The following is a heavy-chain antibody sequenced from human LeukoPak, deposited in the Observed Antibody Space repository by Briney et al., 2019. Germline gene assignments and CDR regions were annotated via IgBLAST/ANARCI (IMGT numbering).Heavy chain of an antibody. CDR2: ISGSGGST. V-gene: IGHV3-23*01. D-gene: IGHD6-19*01. CDR3: AKDSGSGWYFQSYYYYYGMDV. Sequence: PGGSLRLSCAASGFTFSSYAMSWVRQAPGKGLEWVSAISGSGGSTYYADSVKGRFTISRDNSKNTLYLQMNSLRAEDTAVYYCAKDSGSGWYFQSYYYYYGMDVWGQGTTVTVSS. J-gene: IGHJ6*02. CDR1: GFTFSSYA.